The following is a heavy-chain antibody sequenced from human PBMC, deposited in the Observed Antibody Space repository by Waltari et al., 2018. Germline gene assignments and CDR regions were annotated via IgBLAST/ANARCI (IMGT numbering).Heavy chain of an antibody. V-gene: IGHV3-21*01. CDR3: AREEGKGGTRTFDY. CDR2: IDSSSRYI. D-gene: IGHD1-1*01. J-gene: IGHJ4*02. Sequence: EVQLVESGGGLVKPGGSLRLSCAASGFTFRTYSMNWIRQPPGKGLEWVASIDSSSRYIYYADAVKGRFTISRDNAKNSLHLQMNSLRAEDTAIYYCAREEGKGGTRTFDYWGQGTLVTVSS. CDR1: GFTFRTYS.